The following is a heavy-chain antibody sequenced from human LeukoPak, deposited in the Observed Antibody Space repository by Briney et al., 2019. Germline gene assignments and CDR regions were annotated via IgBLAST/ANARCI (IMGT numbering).Heavy chain of an antibody. CDR3: ARGGNYYDRSGYPVDY. CDR1: GGSINNYY. J-gene: IGHJ4*02. Sequence: SETLSLTCTVSGGSINNYYWSWIRQPPGKGLEWIGYIYYSGSTNYNPSLKSRVTISVDTSKNQFSLKLSSVTAADTAVYYCARGGNYYDRSGYPVDYWGQGALVTVSS. D-gene: IGHD3-22*01. CDR2: IYYSGST. V-gene: IGHV4-59*01.